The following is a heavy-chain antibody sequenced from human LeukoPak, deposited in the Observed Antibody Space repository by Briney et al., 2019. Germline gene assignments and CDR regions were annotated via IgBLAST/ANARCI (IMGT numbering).Heavy chain of an antibody. D-gene: IGHD3-22*01. CDR2: ISGDGGST. Sequence: GGSLRLSCAASGFTFDEYAMHWVRQAPGKGLEWVSFISGDGGSTYYADSVKGRFTISRDNSKNSLYLQMNSLRTEDTALYYCAKDIGDSSGYYQPGIDYWGQGTLVTVSS. CDR1: GFTFDEYA. CDR3: AKDIGDSSGYYQPGIDY. V-gene: IGHV3-43*02. J-gene: IGHJ4*02.